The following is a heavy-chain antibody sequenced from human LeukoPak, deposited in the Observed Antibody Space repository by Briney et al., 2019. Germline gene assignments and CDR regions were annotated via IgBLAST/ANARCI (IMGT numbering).Heavy chain of an antibody. Sequence: GGSLRLSCVASGFTFSSYAMSWVRETPARGLEWVSSLRGNGNAFYADSVKGRFTLSRDESRNTVYLQLNKLRVEDTAIYYCAKASWVSTADAVLWGQGTVVTVSS. CDR3: AKASWVSTADAVL. CDR1: GFTFSSYA. J-gene: IGHJ4*02. CDR2: LRGNGNA. V-gene: IGHV3-23*01. D-gene: IGHD3-16*01.